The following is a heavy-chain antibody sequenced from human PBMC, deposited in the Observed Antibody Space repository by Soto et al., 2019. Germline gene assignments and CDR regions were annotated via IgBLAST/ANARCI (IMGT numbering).Heavy chain of an antibody. CDR3: AKQTISDVTYYYDSSGHFDY. CDR1: GFPFASKA. Sequence: GGSLRLSCPASGFPFASKARSGSRQPPGKGLNFFLAISGSGGSTYYADSVKGRFTISRDNSKNTLYLQMNSLRAEDTAVYYCAKQTISDVTYYYDSSGHFDYWGQGTLVTVSS. V-gene: IGHV3-23*01. J-gene: IGHJ4*02. CDR2: ISGSGGST. D-gene: IGHD3-22*01.